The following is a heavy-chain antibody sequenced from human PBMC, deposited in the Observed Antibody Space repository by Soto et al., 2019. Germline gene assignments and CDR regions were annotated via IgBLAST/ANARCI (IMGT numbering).Heavy chain of an antibody. D-gene: IGHD3-3*01. Sequence: EVQLLDSGGGLVQPGGSLRLSCAASGFTFSGYALTWVRQAPGKGLEWVSAISGGGDATFYADSVKGRFTISRDNSKHTLYLHINTLRAEATAVYYCASKFSGSTGRPDLWYFDLWGRGTLVTVSS. CDR2: ISGGGDAT. CDR3: ASKFSGSTGRPDLWYFDL. J-gene: IGHJ2*01. CDR1: GFTFSGYA. V-gene: IGHV3-23*01.